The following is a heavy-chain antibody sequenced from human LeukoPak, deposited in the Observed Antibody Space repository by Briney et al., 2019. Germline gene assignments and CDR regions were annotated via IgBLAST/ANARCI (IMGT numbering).Heavy chain of an antibody. CDR1: GYSFTSYW. V-gene: IGHV5-51*01. D-gene: IGHD6-19*01. Sequence: GESLKISCKGSGYSFTSYWIGWVRQMPGKGLEGMGIIYPGDSDTRYSPSFQGQVTIPADKSISTAYLQWSSLKASDTAMYYCARPRAVAGRGAFDIWGQGTMVTVSS. CDR3: ARPRAVAGRGAFDI. CDR2: IYPGDSDT. J-gene: IGHJ3*02.